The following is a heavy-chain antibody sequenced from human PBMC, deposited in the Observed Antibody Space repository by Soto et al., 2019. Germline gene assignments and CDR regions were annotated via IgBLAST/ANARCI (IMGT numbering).Heavy chain of an antibody. CDR1: GGSFSGCY. Sequence: SESLSLTCAVYGGSFSGCYWSWIRQPPGKGLEWIGEINHSGSTNYNPSLKSRVTISVDTSKNQFSLKLSSVTAADTAVYYCARGQTRYFDWLMFNYYYMDVWGKGTTVTVSS. CDR2: INHSGST. V-gene: IGHV4-34*01. J-gene: IGHJ6*03. D-gene: IGHD3-9*01. CDR3: ARGQTRYFDWLMFNYYYMDV.